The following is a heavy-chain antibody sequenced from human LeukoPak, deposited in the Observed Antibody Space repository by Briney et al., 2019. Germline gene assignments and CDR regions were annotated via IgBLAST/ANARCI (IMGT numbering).Heavy chain of an antibody. V-gene: IGHV3-30*02. CDR3: AKDPTSRLIQLWFRIVGAFDI. D-gene: IGHD5-18*01. Sequence: GGSLRLSCAASGFTFSSYGMHWVRQAPAKGLEWVAFIRYDGSNKYYADAVKGRFTISRDNSKDTLYLQMNSLTAEDTAVYYCAKDPTSRLIQLWFRIVGAFDIWGQGTMVTVSS. J-gene: IGHJ3*02. CDR2: IRYDGSNK. CDR1: GFTFSSYG.